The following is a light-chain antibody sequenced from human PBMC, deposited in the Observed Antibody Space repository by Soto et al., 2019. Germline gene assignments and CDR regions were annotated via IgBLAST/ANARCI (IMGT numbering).Light chain of an antibody. CDR1: QSISSY. CDR3: QQYNTHSGT. Sequence: DIQMIQSPSSLSASVGDRVTLTCRASQSISSYLNWYKQKRGKAPKXXSYAASSLQSGVPSRFSGSESGTEFILTISSLKPDDVGTYYCQQYNTHSGTFGQGTKVDIK. CDR2: AAS. J-gene: IGKJ1*01. V-gene: IGKV1-39*01.